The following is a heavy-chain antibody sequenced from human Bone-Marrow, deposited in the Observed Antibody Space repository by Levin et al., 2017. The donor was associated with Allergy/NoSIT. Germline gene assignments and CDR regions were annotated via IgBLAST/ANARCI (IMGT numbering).Heavy chain of an antibody. CDR3: AKDLVVPAAMRGWFDY. J-gene: IGHJ4*02. CDR1: GFTFSSYA. CDR2: ISGSGGST. V-gene: IGHV3-23*01. D-gene: IGHD2-2*01. Sequence: GESLKISCAASGFTFSSYAMSWVRQAPGKGLEWVSAISGSGGSTYYADSVKGRFTISRDNSKNTLYLQMNSLRAEDTAVYYCAKDLVVPAAMRGWFDYWGQGTLVTVSS.